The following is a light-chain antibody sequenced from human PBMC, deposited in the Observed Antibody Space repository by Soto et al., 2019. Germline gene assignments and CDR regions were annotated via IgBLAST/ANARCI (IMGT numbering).Light chain of an antibody. Sequence: ELVLPQSPGTLPLSPGERATLSCRASQSVSTNNLAWYQQRPGQAPRVVIYGASTRATGIPARCSVSGSGADFIVPMSRLEPEGFAVYYCQRYGRSPFTFGPGTKVDIK. CDR3: QRYGRSPFT. V-gene: IGKV3-20*01. CDR2: GAS. J-gene: IGKJ3*01. CDR1: QSVSTNN.